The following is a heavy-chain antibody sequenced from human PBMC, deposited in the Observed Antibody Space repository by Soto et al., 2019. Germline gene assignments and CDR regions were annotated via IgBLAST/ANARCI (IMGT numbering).Heavy chain of an antibody. V-gene: IGHV3-30*18. CDR2: ISYDGSNK. CDR3: AKDWGIYYYYGMEV. CDR1: VFTFSSYG. D-gene: IGHD3-16*01. Sequence: XGSLRLSCASSVFTFSSYGMHCVRHSPGKWLEWVAVISYDGSNKYYADSVKGRFTISRDNSKNTLYLQMNSLRAEDTAVYYCAKDWGIYYYYGMEVWGQGTTVNVSS. J-gene: IGHJ6*01.